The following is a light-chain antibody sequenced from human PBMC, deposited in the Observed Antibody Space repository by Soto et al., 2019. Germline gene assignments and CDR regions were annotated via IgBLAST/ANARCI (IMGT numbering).Light chain of an antibody. J-gene: IGKJ1*01. Sequence: EIVLTQSPGTLSLSPGERATLSCRASQSVSSSHLAWYQQKPGQAPRLLIYSASSRATGIPDRFSGGGSGTEFVLTISDLQSEDFAVYSCQQYNAWPPTFGQGTKVDIK. CDR3: QQYNAWPPT. CDR1: QSVSSSH. V-gene: IGKV3-20*01. CDR2: SAS.